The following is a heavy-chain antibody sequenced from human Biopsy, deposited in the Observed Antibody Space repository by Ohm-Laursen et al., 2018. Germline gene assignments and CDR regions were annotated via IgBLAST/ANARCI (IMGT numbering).Heavy chain of an antibody. CDR1: GGGFKSYA. J-gene: IGHJ1*01. D-gene: IGHD3-9*01. Sequence: GASVKVSCKASGGGFKSYALSWVRQAPGQGLEWLGGIIPITRTVKSAQRLEGRLTITADTSTSTATMELRSLRSDDTAVYYCATKLTGYFHHWGQGTLVIVSS. CDR2: IIPITRTV. V-gene: IGHV1-69*06. CDR3: ATKLTGYFHH.